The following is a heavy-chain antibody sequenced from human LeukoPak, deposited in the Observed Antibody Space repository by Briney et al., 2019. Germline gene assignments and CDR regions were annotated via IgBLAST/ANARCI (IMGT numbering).Heavy chain of an antibody. J-gene: IGHJ4*02. CDR3: ARDSVGATSEDY. V-gene: IGHV1-18*01. CDR1: GGTFSSYG. Sequence: EASVKVSCKASGGTFSSYGISWVRQAPGQGLEWMGWISAYNGNTNYAQKLQGRVTMTTDTSTSTAYMELRSLRSDDTAVYYCARDSVGATSEDYWGQGTLVTVFS. CDR2: ISAYNGNT. D-gene: IGHD1-26*01.